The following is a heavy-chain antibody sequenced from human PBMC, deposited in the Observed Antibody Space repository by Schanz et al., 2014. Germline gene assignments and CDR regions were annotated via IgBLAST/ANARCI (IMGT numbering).Heavy chain of an antibody. CDR1: GYTFISYG. V-gene: IGHV1-18*01. D-gene: IGHD5-12*01. CDR2: ISGSNGNT. Sequence: QVLQVQSGSELKKPGTSVKVSCKASGYTFISYGISWVRQAPGQGLEWLGWISGSNGNTNYAQKLQGRVTMTTDTSTSTAYMELSSLRSDDTAVYYCARGGGPEDVFDIWGQGTILTVSS. CDR3: ARGGGPEDVFDI. J-gene: IGHJ3*02.